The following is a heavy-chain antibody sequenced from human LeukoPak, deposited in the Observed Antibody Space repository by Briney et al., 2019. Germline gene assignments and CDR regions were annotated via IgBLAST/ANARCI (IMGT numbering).Heavy chain of an antibody. J-gene: IGHJ6*02. CDR1: GFILGDYA. D-gene: IGHD3-22*01. V-gene: IGHV3-49*03. CDR3: TRYYDSSGYSV. CDR2: IRSKAYGGTT. Sequence: GGSLGLSCTTSGFILGDYAMSWFRQAPGKGLEWVGFIRSKAYGGTTEYAASVKGRFTISRDDSKSIAYLQMNSLKTDDTGVYYCTRYYDSSGYSVWGQGTTVTVSS.